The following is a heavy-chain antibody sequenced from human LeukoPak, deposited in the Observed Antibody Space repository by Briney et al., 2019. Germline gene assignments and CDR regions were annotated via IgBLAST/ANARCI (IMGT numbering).Heavy chain of an antibody. D-gene: IGHD1-26*01. CDR1: GFTFSSYG. J-gene: IGHJ4*02. CDR3: ARDSNSGSPDY. Sequence: GGSLRLSCAASGFTFSSYGMHWVRQAPGKGLEWVAVIWYDGSNKYYADSVKGRFTISRDNPKNTLYLQMNSLRAEDTAVYYCARDSNSGSPDYWGQGTLVTVSS. V-gene: IGHV3-33*01. CDR2: IWYDGSNK.